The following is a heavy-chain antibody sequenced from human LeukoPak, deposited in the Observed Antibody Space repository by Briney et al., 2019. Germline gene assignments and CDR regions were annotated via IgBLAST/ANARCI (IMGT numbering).Heavy chain of an antibody. CDR2: IYYSGST. D-gene: IGHD2-15*01. V-gene: IGHV4-61*01. J-gene: IGHJ4*02. Sequence: SETLSLTCTVSGGSVSSGSYYWSWIRQPPGKGLEWIGYIYYSGSTNYNPSLKSRVTISVDTFKNQFSLKLSSVTAADTAVYYCATYARGYCSGGSCYYFDYWGQGTLVTVSS. CDR3: ATYARGYCSGGSCYYFDY. CDR1: GGSVSSGSYY.